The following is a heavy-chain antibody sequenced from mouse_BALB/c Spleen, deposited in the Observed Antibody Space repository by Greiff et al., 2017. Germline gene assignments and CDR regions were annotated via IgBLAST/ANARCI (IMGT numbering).Heavy chain of an antibody. CDR1: GFAFSSYD. CDR2: ISSGGGST. Sequence: EVKLMESGGGLVKPGGSLKLSCAASGFAFSSYDMSWVRQTPEKRLEWVAYISSGGGSTYYPDTVKGRFTISRDNAKNTLYLQMSSLKSEDTAMYYCARQVYGYFDYWGQGTTLTVSS. J-gene: IGHJ2*01. V-gene: IGHV5-12-1*01. D-gene: IGHD2-10*02. CDR3: ARQVYGYFDY.